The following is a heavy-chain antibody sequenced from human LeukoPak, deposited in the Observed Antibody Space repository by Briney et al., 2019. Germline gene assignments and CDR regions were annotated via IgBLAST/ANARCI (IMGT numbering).Heavy chain of an antibody. CDR2: ILYNGNNI. D-gene: IGHD1-26*01. CDR1: EFTFSAYT. Sequence: PGGSLRLSCAASEFTFSAYTIHWVRQAPGKGLEWVALILYNGNNIYYADSVKGRITISRDNSKNTLYLQMNGLRVEDTAVYYCARENYRHSWEPHYLDYWGQGTLVTVSS. J-gene: IGHJ4*02. CDR3: ARENYRHSWEPHYLDY. V-gene: IGHV3-30-3*01.